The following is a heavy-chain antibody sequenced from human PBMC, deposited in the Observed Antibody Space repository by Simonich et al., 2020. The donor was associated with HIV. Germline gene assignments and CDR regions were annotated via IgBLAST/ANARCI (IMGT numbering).Heavy chain of an antibody. Sequence: DVQLVESGGGLVQPGGSLRLSCAASGFTFSSYWGSWVRQPQGKGREWVANINLDGRGKYYVDSVKGRFTISRDNAKNSLYLEMNRLRAEDTAVYYCARDADQTHWGQGTLVTVSS. J-gene: IGHJ4*02. V-gene: IGHV3-7*01. CDR1: GFTFSSYW. CDR3: ARDADQTH. CDR2: INLDGRGK.